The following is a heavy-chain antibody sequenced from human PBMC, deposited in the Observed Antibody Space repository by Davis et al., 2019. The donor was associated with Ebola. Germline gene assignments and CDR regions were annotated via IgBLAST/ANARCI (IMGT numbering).Heavy chain of an antibody. CDR2: ISGYSGDT. V-gene: IGHV1-18*04. D-gene: IGHD3-22*01. Sequence: ASVKVSCKTSGYTFTSYSIVWVRQAPGQGLEWMGSISGYSGDTKYSQQLQGRVAMSTDTSTGTVYMELRSLRSDDTAVYYCARTYDDTGTDFFDVWGQGTVVTVSS. CDR3: ARTYDDTGTDFFDV. J-gene: IGHJ3*01. CDR1: GYTFTSYS.